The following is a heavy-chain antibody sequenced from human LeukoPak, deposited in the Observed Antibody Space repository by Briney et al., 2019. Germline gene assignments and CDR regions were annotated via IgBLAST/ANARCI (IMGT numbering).Heavy chain of an antibody. V-gene: IGHV1-18*01. J-gene: IGHJ4*02. CDR3: ARFYGSGSYRRVYY. CDR2: ISAYNGNT. Sequence: GASVKVSCKASGYTFTSYGIRWVRQAPGQGLEWMGWISAYNGNTNYAQKLQGRVTMTTDTSTRTAYMELRSLRSDDAAVYYCARFYGSGSYRRVYYSGQGTLVTVSS. D-gene: IGHD3-10*01. CDR1: GYTFTSYG.